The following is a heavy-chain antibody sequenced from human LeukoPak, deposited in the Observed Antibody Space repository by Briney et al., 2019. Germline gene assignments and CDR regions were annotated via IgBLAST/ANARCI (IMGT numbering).Heavy chain of an antibody. V-gene: IGHV3-23*01. CDR3: AKSSSEYYSDY. J-gene: IGHJ4*02. Sequence: GGALRLSCAASGFTFSSYAMSSVRQAPGKVLEWVSPISGSGGSTYYADSVKGRFTISRDNSKNTLYLQMNSLRAEDTAVYYCAKSSSEYYSDYWGQGTLVTVSS. CDR2: ISGSGGST. CDR1: GFTFSSYA. D-gene: IGHD3-10*01.